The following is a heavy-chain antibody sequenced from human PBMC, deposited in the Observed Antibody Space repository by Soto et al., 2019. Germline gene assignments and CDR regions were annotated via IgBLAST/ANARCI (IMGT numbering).Heavy chain of an antibody. CDR1: GYTFTSYA. CDR3: GKVGGFDP. V-gene: IGHV1-3*01. J-gene: IGHJ5*02. CDR2: INPGNGNT. Sequence: QVQLVQSGAEVKKPGASVKVSCKASGYTFTSYAIHWVRQAPGQRREWMGWINPGNGNTKYSEKFQGRLSITRDTSASTAYMELSSLRSEDTAVYCCGKVGGFDPLGQGTLVTVSS.